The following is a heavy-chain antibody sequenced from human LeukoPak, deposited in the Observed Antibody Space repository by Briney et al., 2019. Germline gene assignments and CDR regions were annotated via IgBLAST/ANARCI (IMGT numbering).Heavy chain of an antibody. D-gene: IGHD4-11*01. CDR1: GLTFSTYG. CDR2: ISSFSNYI. Sequence: GGSLRLSCAAHGLTFSTYGMNWVRQAPGKGLEWVSYISSFSNYIYYADLVRGRFIISRDNAKNSLYLQMDSLRVEDTAVYYCARTQDSHDWIDTWGQGTLVTVSS. CDR3: ARTQDSHDWIDT. V-gene: IGHV3-21*06. J-gene: IGHJ5*02.